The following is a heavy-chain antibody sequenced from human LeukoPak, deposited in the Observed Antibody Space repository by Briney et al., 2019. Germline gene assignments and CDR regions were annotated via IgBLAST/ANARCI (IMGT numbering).Heavy chain of an antibody. D-gene: IGHD4-17*01. J-gene: IGHJ6*02. CDR2: INPNSGGT. CDR1: GYTFTGYY. Sequence: ASVKVSCKASGYTFTGYYMHWVRQAPGQGLEWMGWINPNSGGTNYAQKFQGRVTMTRDTSISTPYMELSRLRSDDTAVYYCARATVTTPYYYGMDVWGQGTTVTVSS. CDR3: ARATVTTPYYYGMDV. V-gene: IGHV1-2*02.